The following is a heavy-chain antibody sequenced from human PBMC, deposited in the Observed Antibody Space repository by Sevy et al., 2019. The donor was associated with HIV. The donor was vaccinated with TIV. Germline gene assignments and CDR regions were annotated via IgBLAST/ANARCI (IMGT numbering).Heavy chain of an antibody. CDR3: ARSPKAGQLNYYCYMDV. V-gene: IGHV4-39*01. CDR2: IYYSGST. CDR1: GGSISSSSYY. J-gene: IGHJ6*03. Sequence: SETLSLTCTVSGGSISSSSYYWGWIRQPPGKGLEWIGSIYYSGSTYYNPSLKSRVTISVDTSKNQFSLKLSSVTAADTAVYYCARSPKAGQLNYYCYMDVWGKGTTVTVSS. D-gene: IGHD6-19*01.